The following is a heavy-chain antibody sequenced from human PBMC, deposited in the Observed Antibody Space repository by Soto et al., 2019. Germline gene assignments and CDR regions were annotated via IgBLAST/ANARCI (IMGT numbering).Heavy chain of an antibody. J-gene: IGHJ2*01. CDR3: ARVGETSYWYFDI. Sequence: QVQLVESGGGVVKPGRSLRLSCAASGFTFSSYGRHWVRQAPGKGLEWVAVIWNDGSNKYYAGSVKGRFTISRDNSKNTLYLQMSSLRAEDTAVYYCARVGETSYWYFDIWGRGTLVTVSS. D-gene: IGHD3-10*01. CDR2: IWNDGSNK. V-gene: IGHV3-33*01. CDR1: GFTFSSYG.